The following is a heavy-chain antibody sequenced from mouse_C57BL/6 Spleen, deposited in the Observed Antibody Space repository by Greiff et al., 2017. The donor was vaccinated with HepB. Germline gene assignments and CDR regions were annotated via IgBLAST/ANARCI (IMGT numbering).Heavy chain of an antibody. CDR1: GYTFTDYY. CDR3: AVLYYGSSYGYFDV. V-gene: IGHV1-26*01. CDR2: INPNNGGT. J-gene: IGHJ1*03. Sequence: VQLQQSGPELVKPGASVKISCKASGYTFTDYYMNWVKQSHGKSLEWIGDINPNNGGTSYNQKFKGKATLTVDKSSSTAYMELRSLTSEDSAVYYCAVLYYGSSYGYFDVWGTGTTVTVSS. D-gene: IGHD1-1*01.